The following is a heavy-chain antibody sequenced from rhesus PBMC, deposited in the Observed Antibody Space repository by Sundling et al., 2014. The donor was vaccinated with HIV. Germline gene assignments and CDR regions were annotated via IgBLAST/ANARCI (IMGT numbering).Heavy chain of an antibody. D-gene: IGHD5-36*02. J-gene: IGHJ4*01. Sequence: QVQLVQSGAEVKKPGASVKVSCKASGFTFDNYAINWVRQAPGQGLEWMGLIIPLVGLTNYAEKFQGRVTIIADTSTGTAYMELSSLRSEDTAVYYCARKSGFTYSYDYWGQGVLVTVSS. CDR1: GFTFDNYA. CDR3: ARKSGFTYSYDY. CDR2: IIPLVGLT. V-gene: IGHV1-198*02.